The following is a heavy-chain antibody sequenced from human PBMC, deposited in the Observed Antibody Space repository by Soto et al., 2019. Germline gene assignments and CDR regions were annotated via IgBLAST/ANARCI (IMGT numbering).Heavy chain of an antibody. V-gene: IGHV1-18*01. CDR3: ARDRRGGYCTNGVCYRFDP. J-gene: IGHJ5*02. Sequence: ASVKVSCKASGYTFTSYGISWVRQAPGQGLEWMGWISAYNGNTNYAQKLQGRVTITRDTSASTAYMELSSLRSEDTAVYYCARDRRGGYCTNGVCYRFDPWGQGTLVTVS. D-gene: IGHD2-8*01. CDR2: ISAYNGNT. CDR1: GYTFTSYG.